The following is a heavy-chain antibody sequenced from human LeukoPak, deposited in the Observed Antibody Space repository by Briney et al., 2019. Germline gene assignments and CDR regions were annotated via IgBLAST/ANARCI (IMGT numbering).Heavy chain of an antibody. D-gene: IGHD6-13*01. CDR1: GFTLDDYG. V-gene: IGHV3-20*04. J-gene: IGHJ5*02. CDR3: ASDQYSSSGLAGVFDP. CDR2: INWSGGST. Sequence: GGSLRLSCAASGFTLDDYGMSWVRQAPGKGLEWVSGINWSGGSTGYADSVKGRFTISRDNAKNSLYLQMNSLRAEDTALYYCASDQYSSSGLAGVFDPWGQGTLVTVSS.